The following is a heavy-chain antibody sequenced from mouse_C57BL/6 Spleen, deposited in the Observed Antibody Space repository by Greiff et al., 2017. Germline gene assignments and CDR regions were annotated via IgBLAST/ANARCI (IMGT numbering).Heavy chain of an antibody. V-gene: IGHV2-9-1*01. J-gene: IGHJ1*03. D-gene: IGHD2-1*01. CDR1: GFSLTSYA. CDR3: ARTDHYYGNYVVWYFDV. Sequence: QVQLQQSGPGLVAPSQSLSITCTVSGFSLTSYAISWVRQPPGKGLEWLGVIWTGGGTNYNSALKSRLSISKDNSKSQVFLKMNSLQTDDTARYYCARTDHYYGNYVVWYFDVWGTGTTVTVSS. CDR2: IWTGGGT.